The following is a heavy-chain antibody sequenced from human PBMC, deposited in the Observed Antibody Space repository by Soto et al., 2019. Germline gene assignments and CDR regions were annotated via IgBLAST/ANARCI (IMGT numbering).Heavy chain of an antibody. CDR3: NTCSRGHCYGPMAA. CDR1: GFTFTNAW. CDR2: IKSNPDGGTP. D-gene: IGHD2-15*01. J-gene: IGHJ6*04. V-gene: IGHV3-15*01. Sequence: EVQLVESGGGLVKPGGSLRLSCAASGFTFTNAWMSWVRQAPGKGLEWVGRIKSNPDGGTPDYAAPVNGRFTISRDDSTNTLYLQMNSLENEDTAVYDCNTCSRGHCYGPMAAWGKGTAVTVST.